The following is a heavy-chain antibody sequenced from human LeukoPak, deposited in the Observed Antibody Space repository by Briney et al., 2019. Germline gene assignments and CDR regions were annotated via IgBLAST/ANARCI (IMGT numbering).Heavy chain of an antibody. V-gene: IGHV3-30*02. Sequence: GGSLRLSCAASGFTFSSYWMSWVRQAPGKGLEWVAFIRFDGSTKYYADSVKGRFTISRDNAKNSLYLQMNSLRAEDTAVYYCAREVYGSGNLPFDYWGQGTLVTVSS. CDR2: IRFDGSTK. J-gene: IGHJ4*02. D-gene: IGHD3-10*01. CDR1: GFTFSSYW. CDR3: AREVYGSGNLPFDY.